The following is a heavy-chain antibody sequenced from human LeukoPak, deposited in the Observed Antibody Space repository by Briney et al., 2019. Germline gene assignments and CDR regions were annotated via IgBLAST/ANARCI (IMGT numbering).Heavy chain of an antibody. V-gene: IGHV4-34*01. D-gene: IGHD2-8*01. Sequence: SETLSLTCAVYGGSFSGYYWSWIRHPPGKGLEWSGEINHSGSTNYNPSLKSRVTISVDTSKNQFSLKLSSVTAADTAVYYCARDSDIVLYHYYYYMDVRGKGTTVTVSS. J-gene: IGHJ6*03. CDR3: ARDSDIVLYHYYYYMDV. CDR2: INHSGST. CDR1: GGSFSGYY.